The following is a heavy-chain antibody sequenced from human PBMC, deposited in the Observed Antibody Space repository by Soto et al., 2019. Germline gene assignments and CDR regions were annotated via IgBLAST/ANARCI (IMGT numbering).Heavy chain of an antibody. V-gene: IGHV1-8*01. D-gene: IGHD2-21*02. CDR3: ARSIVVVTALDY. Sequence: ASVKVSCKASGYTFTSYYIHWVRQAPGQGFEWMGCINPSGGNTGYAQKFQGRFTMTRDTSITTAYMELSSLRSEDTAVYYCARSIVVVTALDYWGQGTLVTVSS. CDR2: INPSGGNT. J-gene: IGHJ4*02. CDR1: GYTFTSYY.